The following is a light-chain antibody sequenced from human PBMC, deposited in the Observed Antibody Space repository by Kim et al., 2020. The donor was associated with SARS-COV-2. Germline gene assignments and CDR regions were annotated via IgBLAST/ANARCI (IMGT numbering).Light chain of an antibody. CDR2: QDI. CDR1: KLGDKY. Sequence: SYELTQPPSVSVSPGQTASIMCSGDKLGDKYASWYQQKTGQSPVLVIYQDIKRPSGIPERFSGSNSGNSATLTISGTQAMDEADYYCQAWDSSTVVFGGGTKLTVL. J-gene: IGLJ2*01. CDR3: QAWDSSTVV. V-gene: IGLV3-1*01.